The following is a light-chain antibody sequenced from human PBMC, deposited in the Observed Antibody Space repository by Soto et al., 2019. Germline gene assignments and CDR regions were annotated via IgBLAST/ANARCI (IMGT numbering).Light chain of an antibody. Sequence: LLRHPQGTRFFSPGERATPSCRAIRRLGTPSLAWYQQKLGQAPRLLIYGSSNRATGIPDRFSGSGSGTDFTLTISRLEPEDFAVYYCQQYGSSRWTFGQGTKVEIK. CDR1: RRLGTPS. CDR2: GSS. V-gene: IGKV3-20*01. CDR3: QQYGSSRWT. J-gene: IGKJ1*01.